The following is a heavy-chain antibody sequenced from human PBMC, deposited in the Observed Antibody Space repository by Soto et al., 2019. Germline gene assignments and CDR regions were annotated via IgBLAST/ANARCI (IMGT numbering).Heavy chain of an antibody. V-gene: IGHV1-2*02. CDR1: GYTFSDYY. CDR3: ARDGKYSFGPYSHEARYV. Sequence: ASVKVSCKTSGYTFSDYYIHWVRQAPGQGLEWLGWINPDSGVTNSAQKFQDRVTMTRVTSISTADMELRGLRSDDTAVYFCARDGKYSFGPYSHEARYVWGQGTTVTVSS. CDR2: INPDSGVT. D-gene: IGHD2-15*01. J-gene: IGHJ6*02.